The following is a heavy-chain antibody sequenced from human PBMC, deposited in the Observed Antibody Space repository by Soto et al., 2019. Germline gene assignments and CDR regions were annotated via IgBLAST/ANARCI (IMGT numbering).Heavy chain of an antibody. V-gene: IGHV4-39*02. J-gene: IGHJ4*02. D-gene: IGHD3-10*01. Sequence: LSLTCTVSGGSISSSSYYWGWIRQPPGKGLEWIGSIYYSGSTYCNPSLKSRVTISPDTSKNHFSLQLNSVTPDDTAVYYCARTLRGHGVKYIDFWGQGTLVTVSS. CDR2: IYYSGST. CDR1: GGSISSSSYY. CDR3: ARTLRGHGVKYIDF.